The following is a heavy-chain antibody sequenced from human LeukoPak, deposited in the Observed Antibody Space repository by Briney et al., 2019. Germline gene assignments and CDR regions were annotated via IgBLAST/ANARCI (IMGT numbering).Heavy chain of an antibody. V-gene: IGHV3-11*01. CDR3: AKAHERYYLDY. Sequence: GGSLRLSCAASGFTFSDYYMSWIRQAPGKGLEWVPYISSSGSTIYYADSVKGRFTISRDNSKNTLYLQMNSLRAEDTAVYYCAKAHERYYLDYWGQGTLVTVSS. J-gene: IGHJ4*02. CDR1: GFTFSDYY. CDR2: ISSSGSTI.